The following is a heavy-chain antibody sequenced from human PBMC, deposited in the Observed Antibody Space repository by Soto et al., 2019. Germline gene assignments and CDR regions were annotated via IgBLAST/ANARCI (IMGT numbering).Heavy chain of an antibody. CDR3: VKDQGLGVSDAFDI. J-gene: IGHJ3*02. CDR2: ISSNGGST. Sequence: GGSLRLSCSASGFTFSSYAMHWVRQAPGKGLEYVSAISSNGGSTYYADSVKGRFTISRDNSKNTLYLQMSSLRAEETAVYYCVKDQGLGVSDAFDIWGQGTMVTVSS. CDR1: GFTFSSYA. V-gene: IGHV3-64D*06. D-gene: IGHD3-22*01.